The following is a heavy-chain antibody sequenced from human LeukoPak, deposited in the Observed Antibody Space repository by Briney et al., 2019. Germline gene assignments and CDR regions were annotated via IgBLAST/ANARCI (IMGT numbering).Heavy chain of an antibody. CDR3: AKDMPYYYYMDV. V-gene: IGHV3-43*01. CDR1: GFTFDDYT. J-gene: IGHJ6*03. CDR2: ISWDGGST. Sequence: GGSLRLSCAASGFTFDDYTMHWVRQAPGKGLEWVSLISWDGGSTYYADSVKGRFTISRDNSKNSLYLQMNSLRTEDTALYYCAKDMPYYYYMDVWGKGTTVTVSS.